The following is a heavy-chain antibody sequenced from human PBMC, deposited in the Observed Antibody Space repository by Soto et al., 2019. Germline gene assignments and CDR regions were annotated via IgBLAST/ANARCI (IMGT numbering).Heavy chain of an antibody. CDR1: GDSISRDGYS. Sequence: QVQLQESGSGLVKPSQTLVLTCTVSGDSISRDGYSWSWLRQPPGKGLEWIGYIYHSGATYYNPSLKSRVNTSVDKSKNQFSLRLPSVTAADTAVYYCARDMSYYFDSWGHGTLVTVSS. CDR3: ARDMSYYFDS. V-gene: IGHV4-30-2*01. CDR2: IYHSGAT. J-gene: IGHJ4*01.